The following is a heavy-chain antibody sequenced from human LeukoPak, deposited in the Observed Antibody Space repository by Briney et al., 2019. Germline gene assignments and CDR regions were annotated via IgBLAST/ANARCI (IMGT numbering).Heavy chain of an antibody. CDR3: ARIIVVVPAATNWFEP. CDR2: IYYSGST. D-gene: IGHD2-2*01. Sequence: PSETLSLTCTVSGGSISSSSYYWGWIRQPPGKGLEWIGSIYYSGSTYYNPPLKSRVTISVDTSKNQFSLKLSSVTAADTAVYYCARIIVVVPAATNWFEPWGQGTLVTVSS. CDR1: GGSISSSSYY. J-gene: IGHJ5*02. V-gene: IGHV4-39*01.